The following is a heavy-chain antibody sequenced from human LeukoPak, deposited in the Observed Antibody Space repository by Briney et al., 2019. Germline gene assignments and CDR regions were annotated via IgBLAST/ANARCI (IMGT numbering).Heavy chain of an antibody. J-gene: IGHJ4*02. CDR2: ISYDGSNK. CDR1: GFTFSSYG. Sequence: GGSLRLSCAASGFTFSSYGMHWVRQAPGKGLEWVAVISYDGSNKYYADPVKGRFTISRDNSKNTLYLQMNSLRAEDTAVYYCARKGGAAGQGKISYYFDYWGQGTLVTVSS. D-gene: IGHD6-13*01. CDR3: ARKGGAAGQGKISYYFDY. V-gene: IGHV3-30*19.